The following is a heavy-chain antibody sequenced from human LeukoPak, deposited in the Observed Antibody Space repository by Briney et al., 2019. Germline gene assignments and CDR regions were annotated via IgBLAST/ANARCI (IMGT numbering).Heavy chain of an antibody. CDR1: GYTFTGYY. CDR3: VRDDVTTNPLESDS. CDR2: VNPNNGGT. D-gene: IGHD4-11*01. V-gene: IGHV1-2*02. J-gene: IGHJ4*02. Sequence: GASVKVSCKASGYTFTGYYMHWVRQAPGQGLEWMGWVNPNNGGTDYAQKFQGRVTMTRDTSISTAYMELSSLRSDDTAIYYCVRDDVTTNPLESDSWGQGTLVTVSS.